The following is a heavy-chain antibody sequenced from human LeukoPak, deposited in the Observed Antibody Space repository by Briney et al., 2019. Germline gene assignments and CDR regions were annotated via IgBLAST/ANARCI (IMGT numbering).Heavy chain of an antibody. D-gene: IGHD3-3*01. J-gene: IGHJ4*02. Sequence: ASVKVSCKVSGYTLTELSMHWVRQAPGKGLEWMGGFDPEDGETIYAQKFQGRVTMTEDTSTDTAYMELSSLRSEDTAVYYCATATRSGYYSLTFDYWGQGTLVTVSS. CDR3: ATATRSGYYSLTFDY. CDR2: FDPEDGET. CDR1: GYTLTELS. V-gene: IGHV1-24*01.